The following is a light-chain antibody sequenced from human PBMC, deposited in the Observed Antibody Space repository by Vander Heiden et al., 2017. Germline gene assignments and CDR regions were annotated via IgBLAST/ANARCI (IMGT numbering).Light chain of an antibody. CDR2: KDS. CDR3: QEWDSSTVV. Sequence: SYELTQPPSVSVSPGQTASITCSGDKLGDKYACWYQQKPGQSPVLVIYKDSKRPSGITERFSCSNSGNTDTLTISGTQAMDEADYYCQEWDSSTVVFGGGTKLTVL. CDR1: KLGDKY. V-gene: IGLV3-1*01. J-gene: IGLJ2*01.